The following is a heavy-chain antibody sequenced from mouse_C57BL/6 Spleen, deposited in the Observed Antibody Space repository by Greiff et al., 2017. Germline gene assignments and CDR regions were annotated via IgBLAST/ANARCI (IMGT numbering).Heavy chain of an antibody. CDR1: GYTFTSYW. D-gene: IGHD2-4*01. V-gene: IGHV1-64*01. J-gene: IGHJ4*01. CDR2: IHPNSGST. CDR3: AREYYDYDEGYAMDY. Sequence: QVQLQQPGAELVKPGASVKLSCKASGYTFTSYWMHWVKQRPGKGLEWIGMIHPNSGSTNYNEKFKSKATLTVDKSSSTAYMQLSSLTSEDSAVYYCAREYYDYDEGYAMDYWGQGTSVTVSS.